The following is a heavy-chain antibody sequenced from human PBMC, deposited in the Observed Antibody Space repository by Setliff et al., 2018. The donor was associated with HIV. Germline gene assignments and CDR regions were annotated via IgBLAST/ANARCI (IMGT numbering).Heavy chain of an antibody. Sequence: SETLSLTCAVYGGSFSGYYWSWIRQPPGKGLERIGEINHSGSTNYNPSLKSRVTISVDTSTSQFSLRLNSVTAADTAHYFCVVYFIGNGGRGLWGQGTQVTGLL. V-gene: IGHV4-34*01. J-gene: IGHJ4*02. CDR1: GGSFSGYY. D-gene: IGHD2-15*01. CDR2: INHSGST. CDR3: VVYFIGNGGRGL.